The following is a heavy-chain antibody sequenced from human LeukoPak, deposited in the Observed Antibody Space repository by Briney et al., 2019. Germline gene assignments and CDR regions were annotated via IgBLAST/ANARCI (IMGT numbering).Heavy chain of an antibody. CDR3: ARGTTAAGILYYYMDV. D-gene: IGHD6-13*01. CDR2: IYYSGST. CDR1: GGSISSSSYY. V-gene: IGHV4-39*07. J-gene: IGHJ6*03. Sequence: SETLSLTCTVSGGSISSSSYYWGWIRQPPGQGLEWIGSIYYSGSTYYNPSLKSRVTISVDTSKNQFSLKLSSVTAADTAVYYCARGTTAAGILYYYMDVWGKGTTVTVSS.